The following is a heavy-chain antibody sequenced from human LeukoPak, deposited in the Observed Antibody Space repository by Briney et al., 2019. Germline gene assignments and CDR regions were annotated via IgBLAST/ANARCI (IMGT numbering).Heavy chain of an antibody. D-gene: IGHD6-13*01. CDR3: ARVGSSSWSNYYSGMDV. V-gene: IGHV4-59*13. CDR1: GGSISSYY. Sequence: SETLSLTRTVSGGSISSYYWGGIRQPPGKGLGWIGDIDYSGIANYNPSLRSGVTISVDTSKHQFSLKLSSVTAAATAVYYCARVGSSSWSNYYSGMDVWGHGTTVTVSS. J-gene: IGHJ6*02. CDR2: IDYSGIA.